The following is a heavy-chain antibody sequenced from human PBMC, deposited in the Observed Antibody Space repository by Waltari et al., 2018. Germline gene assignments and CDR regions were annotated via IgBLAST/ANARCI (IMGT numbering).Heavy chain of an antibody. CDR3: AGRSGSSFRVDY. J-gene: IGHJ4*02. D-gene: IGHD1-26*01. CDR2: IYLGASDT. CDR1: GHTFTNMW. Sequence: EIQMVQSGAEVSKPGEPLKISCKVSGHTFTNMWIGWLRQKPGKGLEWMGIIYLGASDTRYSPSFQGQVTISADKSISTAYLQWSSLKASDTAIYYCAGRSGSSFRVDYWGQGTLVTVS. V-gene: IGHV5-51*01.